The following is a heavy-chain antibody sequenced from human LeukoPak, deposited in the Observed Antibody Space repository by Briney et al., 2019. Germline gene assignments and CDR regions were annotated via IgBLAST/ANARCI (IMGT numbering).Heavy chain of an antibody. Sequence: GGSLRLSCAASGFTFSSYAMSCVRQAPGKGLEWVSAISGSGGSTYYADSVKGRFTISRDNSKNTLYLQMNSLRAEDTAVYYCAKFDFWSGYYPEYWGQGTLVTVSS. J-gene: IGHJ4*02. CDR3: AKFDFWSGYYPEY. CDR2: ISGSGGST. CDR1: GFTFSSYA. V-gene: IGHV3-23*01. D-gene: IGHD3-3*01.